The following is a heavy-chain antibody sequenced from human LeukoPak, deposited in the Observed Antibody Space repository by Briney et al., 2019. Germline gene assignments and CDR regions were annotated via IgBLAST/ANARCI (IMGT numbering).Heavy chain of an antibody. Sequence: PGGSLRLSCAASGFTFSSYSMNWVRQAPGKGLEWVSSISSSSSYIYYADSVKGRFTISRDNAKNSLYLQMNSLRAEDTAVYYCARCGNGVVPAAADYWGQGTLVTVSS. CDR1: GFTFSSYS. CDR3: ARCGNGVVPAAADY. J-gene: IGHJ4*02. V-gene: IGHV3-21*01. D-gene: IGHD2-2*01. CDR2: ISSSSSYI.